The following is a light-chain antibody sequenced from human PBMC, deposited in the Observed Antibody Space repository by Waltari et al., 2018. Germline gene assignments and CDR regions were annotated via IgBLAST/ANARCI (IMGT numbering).Light chain of an antibody. J-gene: IGLJ3*02. Sequence: SYELTQPPSVSVSPGQTASITCSGDILGNKYASWYQQKPGQSPLLVIYQDTNRPSGITERFSGSNSENAATLTISGSQAMDEADYYCQALGTGAWVFGGGTKLTVL. V-gene: IGLV3-1*01. CDR1: ILGNKY. CDR2: QDT. CDR3: QALGTGAWV.